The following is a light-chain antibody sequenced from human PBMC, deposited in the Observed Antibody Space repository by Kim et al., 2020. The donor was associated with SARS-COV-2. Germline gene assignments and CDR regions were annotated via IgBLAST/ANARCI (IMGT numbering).Light chain of an antibody. CDR1: EVGGGY. V-gene: IGLV3-1*01. Sequence: GGAGGRPGWGEEVGGGYVVWGRRERGGCPVVVIAHTTERPSGIPERFSGSHSWNTGTLTISGTQAMDEGDYYCQAWDRSTAVFGGGTQLTVL. CDR3: QAWDRSTAV. CDR2: HTT. J-gene: IGLJ3*02.